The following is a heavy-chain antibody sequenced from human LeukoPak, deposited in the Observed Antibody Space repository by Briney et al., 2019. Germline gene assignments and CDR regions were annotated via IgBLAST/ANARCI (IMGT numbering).Heavy chain of an antibody. Sequence: GGSLRLSCAASGFTFSSYAMNWVRQGPGTGLEWVSYISGSSSTIYYADSVKGRFTISRDNAKNSLYLQMNSLRAEDTAVYYCARVLQTLGGVSCDYWGQGTLVTVSS. V-gene: IGHV3-48*01. CDR2: ISGSSSTI. CDR3: ARVLQTLGGVSCDY. CDR1: GFTFSSYA. J-gene: IGHJ4*02. D-gene: IGHD5/OR15-5a*01.